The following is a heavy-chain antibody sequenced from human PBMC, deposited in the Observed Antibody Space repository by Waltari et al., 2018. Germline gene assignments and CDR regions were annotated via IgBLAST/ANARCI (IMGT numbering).Heavy chain of an antibody. CDR2: IIPILGIA. CDR1: GGTFSSYA. CDR3: ARGGDYGDYFGAFDI. J-gene: IGHJ3*02. D-gene: IGHD4-17*01. Sequence: QVQLVQSGAEVKKPGSSVKVSCKASGGTFSSYAISWVRQAPGQGLEWMGGIIPILGIANYAQKFQGRVTITTDKSTSTAYMELSSLRSEDTAVYYCARGGDYGDYFGAFDIWGQGTMVTVSS. V-gene: IGHV1-69*10.